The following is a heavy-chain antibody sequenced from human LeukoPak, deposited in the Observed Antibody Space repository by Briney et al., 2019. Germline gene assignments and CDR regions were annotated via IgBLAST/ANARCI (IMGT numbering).Heavy chain of an antibody. D-gene: IGHD5-24*01. Sequence: GGSLRLSCAASGFTVSSNYMSWVRQAPGKGLEWVSFIYSGGNTYYTDSVKGRFTISRDNTKNTLYLQMNSLRAEDTAVYYCARRDGKNFYFDYWGQGTLVTVSS. CDR1: GFTVSSNY. CDR3: ARRDGKNFYFDY. V-gene: IGHV3-53*01. CDR2: IYSGGNT. J-gene: IGHJ4*02.